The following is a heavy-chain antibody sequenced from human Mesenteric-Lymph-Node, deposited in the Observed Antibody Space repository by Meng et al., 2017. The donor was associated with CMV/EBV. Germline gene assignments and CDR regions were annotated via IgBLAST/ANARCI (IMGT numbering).Heavy chain of an antibody. J-gene: IGHJ4*02. CDR3: ARHRDPLLSSPFDF. CDR1: GYSFPRYW. V-gene: IGHV5-51*01. D-gene: IGHD2-21*01. Sequence: GESLKISCKGLGYSFPRYWIGWVRQMPGKGLEWIGIIYPGDSDTRYSPSFQGQVTISADKSINITYLRWSSLRASDTAMYYCARHRDPLLSSPFDFWGQGTLVTVSS. CDR2: IYPGDSDT.